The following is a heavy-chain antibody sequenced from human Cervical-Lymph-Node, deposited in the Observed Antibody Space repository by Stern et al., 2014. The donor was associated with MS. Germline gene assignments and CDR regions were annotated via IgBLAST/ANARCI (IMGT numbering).Heavy chain of an antibody. CDR3: AHRPSHYYDSRNYFRTLYTFDV. Sequence: ESGPTLVKPTQTLTLTCTFSGFSLSTSGVGVGWIRQPPGKAPEWLGKIYCDDCKRYSPSLKTRLTITKDTSKNQVVLRMTNMDLVDTGTYYCAHRPSHYYDSRNYFRTLYTFDVWGQGTTVTVSS. D-gene: IGHD3-22*01. J-gene: IGHJ6*02. CDR2: IYCDDCK. V-gene: IGHV2-5*02. CDR1: GFSLSTSGVG.